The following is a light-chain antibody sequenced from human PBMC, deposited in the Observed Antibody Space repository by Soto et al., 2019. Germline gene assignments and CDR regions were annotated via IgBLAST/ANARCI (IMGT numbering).Light chain of an antibody. Sequence: QSVLTQPPSASGSPGQSVTISCTGSSSDVGGYNYVSWYQQHPGKAPKLMIYEVSKRPSGVPDRFSASKSGNTASLTVSGLQAEDEADYYCSSYAGSNIHYVFGTGTKLTV. V-gene: IGLV2-8*01. CDR3: SSYAGSNIHYV. CDR1: SSDVGGYNY. J-gene: IGLJ1*01. CDR2: EVS.